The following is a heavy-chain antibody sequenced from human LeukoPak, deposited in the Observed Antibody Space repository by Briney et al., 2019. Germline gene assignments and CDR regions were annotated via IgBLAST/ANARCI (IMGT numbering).Heavy chain of an antibody. D-gene: IGHD6-19*01. CDR2: ISSSSSYI. CDR1: GFTFSSYS. CDR3: VRNLAVAGTCFDS. J-gene: IGHJ4*02. Sequence: GGSLRLSCAASGFTFSSYSMNWVRQAPGKGLEWVSSISSSSSYIYYADSLKGRLTISRDNAKNSLYLQMNSLRAEDTAVYYCVRNLAVAGTCFDSWGQGTLVTVSS. V-gene: IGHV3-21*01.